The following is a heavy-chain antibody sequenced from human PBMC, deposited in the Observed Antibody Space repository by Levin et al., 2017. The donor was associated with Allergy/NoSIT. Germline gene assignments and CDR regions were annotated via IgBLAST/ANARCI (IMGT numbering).Heavy chain of an antibody. J-gene: IGHJ4*02. V-gene: IGHV3-11*05. D-gene: IGHD3-10*01. CDR1: GFTFSDYY. CDR3: ARVYGSGSYYNYFDY. CDR2: ISSGSGYT. Sequence: TGGSLRLSCAASGFTFSDYYMSWIRQAPGKGLEWVSYISSGSGYTNYADSVKGRFTISRDNAKNSLYLHMNSLRAEDTAVYYCARVYGSGSYYNYFDYWGQGTLVTVSS.